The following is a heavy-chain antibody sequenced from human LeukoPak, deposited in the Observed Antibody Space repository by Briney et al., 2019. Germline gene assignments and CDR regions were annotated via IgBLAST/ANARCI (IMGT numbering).Heavy chain of an antibody. CDR2: ISGRGGST. D-gene: IGHD1-26*01. CDR1: GFTFSSFG. Sequence: GGSLRLSCAASGFTFSSFGMTWVRQAPGKGLEWVSSISGRGGSTYYADSVKGRFTISRDNSKNTLYLQMNSLRAEDTAVYYCAKGAEWEPDAFDIWGQGTMVTVSS. J-gene: IGHJ3*02. CDR3: AKGAEWEPDAFDI. V-gene: IGHV3-23*01.